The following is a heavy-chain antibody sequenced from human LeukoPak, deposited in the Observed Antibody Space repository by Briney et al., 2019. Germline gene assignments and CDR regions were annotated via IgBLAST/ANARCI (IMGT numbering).Heavy chain of an antibody. CDR3: ASLGGYYESSSYSQLDAFDI. Sequence: SETLSLTCTVSNGSLSNYFWSWIRQPPGKGLEWIGYVHHSGTANYNPSLMSRVNISIDTSEHRLSLKLSSVTAADTALYYCASLGGYYESSSYSQLDAFDIWGQGTMVTVSS. D-gene: IGHD3-22*01. V-gene: IGHV4-59*01. J-gene: IGHJ3*02. CDR2: VHHSGTA. CDR1: NGSLSNYF.